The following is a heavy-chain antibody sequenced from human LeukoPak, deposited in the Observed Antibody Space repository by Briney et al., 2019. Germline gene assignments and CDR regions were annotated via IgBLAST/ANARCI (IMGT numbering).Heavy chain of an antibody. Sequence: PSETLSLTCTVSGGSISSWYWSWIRQPPGKGLEWIGYIYDSGNTNYNPSLKTRVTISVDTSKNQLSLNLSSVTAADTAVYYCARESIIAAAFDYWGQGTLVTVSS. CDR3: ARESIIAAAFDY. CDR2: IYDSGNT. V-gene: IGHV4-59*01. D-gene: IGHD6-13*01. J-gene: IGHJ4*02. CDR1: GGSISSWY.